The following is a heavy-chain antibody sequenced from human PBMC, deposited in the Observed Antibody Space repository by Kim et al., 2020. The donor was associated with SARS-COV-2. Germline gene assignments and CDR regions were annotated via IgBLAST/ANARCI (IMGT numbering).Heavy chain of an antibody. Sequence: SQTLSLTCAISGDSVSSNSAAWNWIRQSPSRGLEWLGRTYYRSKWYKDYAVSMKSRITITPDTSKNQFSLQLNSLTPEDTALYYCAREYSSMFDYWGQGTLVTVSS. CDR3: AREYSSMFDY. CDR2: TYYRSKWYK. J-gene: IGHJ4*02. V-gene: IGHV6-1*01. CDR1: GDSVSSNSAA. D-gene: IGHD6-13*01.